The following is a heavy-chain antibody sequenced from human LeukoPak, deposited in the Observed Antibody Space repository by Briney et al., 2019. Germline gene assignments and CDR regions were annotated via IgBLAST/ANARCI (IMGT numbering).Heavy chain of an antibody. CDR2: IYYSGST. D-gene: IGHD4-23*01. V-gene: IGHV4-59*12. Sequence: SETLSLTCTVSGVSISSYSWSWIRQPPGKGLEWIGYIYYSGSTNYNPSLKSRVTISEDTSKNQFSLKLSSVTAADTAVYYCASFTVVTQYWGQGTLVTVSS. CDR3: ASFTVVTQY. CDR1: GVSISSYS. J-gene: IGHJ4*02.